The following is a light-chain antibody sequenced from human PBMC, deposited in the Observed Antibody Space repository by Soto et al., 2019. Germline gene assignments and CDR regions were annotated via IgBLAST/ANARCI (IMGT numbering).Light chain of an antibody. CDR2: EVT. Sequence: QSALTQPASVSGSPGQSITISCTGTSGDIGSYNRVSWYQQHPGKAPKLIIYEVTDRPSGVSNRFSGSKSGNTASLTISGLQAEDEVEYYCSSYTTIKPGACVFGTGTKVPVL. CDR1: SGDIGSYNR. CDR3: SSYTTIKPGACV. J-gene: IGLJ1*01. V-gene: IGLV2-14*01.